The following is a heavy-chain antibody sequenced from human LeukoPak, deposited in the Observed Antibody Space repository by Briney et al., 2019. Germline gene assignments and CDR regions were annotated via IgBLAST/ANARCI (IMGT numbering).Heavy chain of an antibody. J-gene: IGHJ4*02. Sequence: GGSLRLSCAASGFTVSTNYMIWVRQAPGKGLEWVSVIYSGGDTYYADSVKGRFTISRDNAESSLYLQMNSLRVEDTAVYFCAREGITAMADAWNDYWGQGTLVTVSS. D-gene: IGHD5-18*01. CDR2: IYSGGDT. V-gene: IGHV3-66*01. CDR3: AREGITAMADAWNDY. CDR1: GFTVSTNY.